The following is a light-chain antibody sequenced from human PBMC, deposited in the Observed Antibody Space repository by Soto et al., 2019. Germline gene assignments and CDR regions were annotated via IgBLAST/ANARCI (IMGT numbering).Light chain of an antibody. CDR2: KAS. CDR3: QQYNNYWT. J-gene: IGKJ1*01. Sequence: DIQMTQSPSTLSASVGDRVTITCRASQSISDWLAWYQQRPGKAPKLLIYKASNLHSGVPSRCSGSGSGTEFRLTITSLQPDDFATYYCQQYNNYWTFGQGTKVENK. V-gene: IGKV1-5*03. CDR1: QSISDW.